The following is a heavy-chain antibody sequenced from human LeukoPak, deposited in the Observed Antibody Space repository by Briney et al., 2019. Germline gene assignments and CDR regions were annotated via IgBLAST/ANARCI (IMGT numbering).Heavy chain of an antibody. V-gene: IGHV3-23*01. CDR1: GLTISSDA. CDR3: AKRRSRNTGPFDY. J-gene: IGHJ4*02. CDR2: ISGSNT. Sequence: GGSLRLSCAASGLTISSDALTWVRLAPGKGLECVSGISGSNTYYAESVKGRFTISRDDSNNMLYLQMNSLRAEDTAVYYCAKRRSRNTGPFDYWGQGTLVTVSP. D-gene: IGHD5-18*01.